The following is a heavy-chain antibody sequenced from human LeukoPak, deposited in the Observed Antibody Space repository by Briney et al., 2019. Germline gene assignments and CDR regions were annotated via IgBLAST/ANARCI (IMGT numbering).Heavy chain of an antibody. V-gene: IGHV3-33*08. J-gene: IGHJ4*02. CDR1: GFTFSSYG. CDR2: IWYDGSNK. CDR3: ASVEEDF. Sequence: PGGSLRLSCAASGFTFSSYGMHWVRQAPGKGMEWVAVIWYDGSNKDYADSVKGRFTISRDNSKNTLYLQMSSLRAEDTAVYYCASVEEDFWGQGTLVTVSS. D-gene: IGHD5-24*01.